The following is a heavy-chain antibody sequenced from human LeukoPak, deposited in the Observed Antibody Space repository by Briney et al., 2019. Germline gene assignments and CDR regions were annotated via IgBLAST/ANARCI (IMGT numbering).Heavy chain of an antibody. D-gene: IGHD4-11*01. CDR3: ARDPVTTNYCRGTACYPINWFDP. Sequence: SETLSLTCTFSGGSISNYYWSWIRKPAGKGLEWIGRIYSSGSTRYNPSVKSGVTMSVDTSKNQVSLTLSSVTAADTAIYYCARDPVTTNYCRGTACYPINWFDPWGQGALVTVSS. CDR2: IYSSGST. CDR1: GGSISNYY. V-gene: IGHV4-4*07. J-gene: IGHJ5*02.